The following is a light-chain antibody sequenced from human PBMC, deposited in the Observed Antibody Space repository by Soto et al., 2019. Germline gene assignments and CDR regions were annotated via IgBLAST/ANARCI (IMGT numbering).Light chain of an antibody. J-gene: IGKJ3*01. CDR1: QDIRNA. V-gene: IGKV1-6*01. CDR2: AAS. Sequence: AIQMTQSPSSLSASVGDRVTISCRASQDIRNALGWYQQKPGEAPNLLIYAASTLQVGVPSRFSGSGSGTDFTLTISSLRPEDFATYYCLQNYNFPFTFGPGTKVDIK. CDR3: LQNYNFPFT.